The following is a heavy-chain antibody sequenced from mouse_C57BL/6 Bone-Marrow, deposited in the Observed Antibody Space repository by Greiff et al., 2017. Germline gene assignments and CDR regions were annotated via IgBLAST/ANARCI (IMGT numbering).Heavy chain of an antibody. CDR1: GFTFSSYA. V-gene: IGHV5-4*01. D-gene: IGHD2-2*01. Sequence: EVQGVESGGGLVKPGGSLKLSCAASGFTFSSYAMSWVRQTPEKRLEWVATISDGGSYTYYPDNVKGRFTISRDNAKNNLYLQMSHLKSEDTAMYYCARSLWLRRSWFAYWGQGTLVTVSA. CDR2: ISDGGSYT. CDR3: ARSLWLRRSWFAY. J-gene: IGHJ3*01.